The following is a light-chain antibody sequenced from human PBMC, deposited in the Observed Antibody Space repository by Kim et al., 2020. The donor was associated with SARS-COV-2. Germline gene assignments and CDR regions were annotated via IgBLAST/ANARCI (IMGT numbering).Light chain of an antibody. CDR2: DAS. CDR1: QDISNF. CDR3: QQYDNLPLT. J-gene: IGKJ4*01. V-gene: IGKV1-33*01. Sequence: DIHMTQSPSSLSASVGDRVTITCQASQDISNFLNWYQQKPGKAPKLLIYDASNLETGVPSRFSGSGSGTDFTFSISSLQPEDIATYYCQQYDNLPLTFGGGTKVDSK.